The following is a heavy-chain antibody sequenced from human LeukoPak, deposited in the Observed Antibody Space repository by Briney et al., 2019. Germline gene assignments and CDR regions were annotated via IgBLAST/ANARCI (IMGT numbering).Heavy chain of an antibody. J-gene: IGHJ3*02. CDR2: INSDGSST. CDR3: AREGIAAADAFDI. CDR1: GFTFSSYW. D-gene: IGHD6-13*01. Sequence: GGSLRLSCGASGFTFSSYWMHWVRQAPGKGLVWVSRINSDGSSTSYADSVKGRSTISRDNAKNTLYLQMNSLRAEDTAVYYCAREGIAAADAFDIWGQGTMVTVSS. V-gene: IGHV3-74*01.